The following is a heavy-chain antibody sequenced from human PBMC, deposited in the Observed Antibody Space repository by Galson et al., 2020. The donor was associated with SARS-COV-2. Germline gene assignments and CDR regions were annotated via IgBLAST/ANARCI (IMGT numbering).Heavy chain of an antibody. CDR3: ARLHYGEYAPEDFVI. J-gene: IGHJ3*02. CDR1: GTSISSGSYS. V-gene: IGHV4-30-2*01. D-gene: IGHD4-17*01. CDR2: ISHSGGT. Sequence: SQTLSLTCAVSGTSISSGSYSWNWIRQPPGKGLEWIGYISHSGGTYYNPSLKSRVTISGDRSKNQFSLRLSSVTAADTAVYYCARLHYGEYAPEDFVIWGPGTRVTVAS.